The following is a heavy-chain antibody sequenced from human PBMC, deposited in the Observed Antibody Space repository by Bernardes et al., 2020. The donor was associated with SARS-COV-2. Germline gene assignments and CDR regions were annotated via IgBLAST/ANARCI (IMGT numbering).Heavy chain of an antibody. V-gene: IGHV2-5*02. CDR2: IYWDDDK. J-gene: IGHJ5*02. Sequence: GPTLVKPTQTLTLTCTFSGFSLSTRGVGVGWIRQPPGKALEWLALIYWDDDKRYSPTLKSRLTITKDTSKNQVVLTLTNVDPLDTATYYCAHRRPRTWEGDWFDPWGQGTLVTVSS. CDR1: GFSLSTRGVG. CDR3: AHRRPRTWEGDWFDP. D-gene: IGHD1-26*01.